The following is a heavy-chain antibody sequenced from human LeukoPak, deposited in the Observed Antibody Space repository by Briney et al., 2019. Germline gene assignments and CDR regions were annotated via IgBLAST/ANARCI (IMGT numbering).Heavy chain of an antibody. CDR2: INADGSVE. Sequence: GGSLRLSCAASGFTFGDWPMNWVRQAPGKGLEWVANINADGSVEYLVDSVQGRFSISRDNAKDQLYLQMNSLRAEDTAVYYCATYRVSHGMDVWGQGTTVTVSS. CDR3: ATYRVSHGMDV. V-gene: IGHV3-7*01. D-gene: IGHD3-16*02. CDR1: GFTFGDWP. J-gene: IGHJ6*02.